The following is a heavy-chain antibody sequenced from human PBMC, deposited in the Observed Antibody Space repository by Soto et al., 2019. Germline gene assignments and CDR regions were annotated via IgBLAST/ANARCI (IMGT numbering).Heavy chain of an antibody. CDR3: ARRQISPPTRGVAAARGGMVV. CDR1: GFTFNNYG. V-gene: IGHV3-33*01. J-gene: IGHJ6*02. Sequence: QVQLVESGGGVVQPGGSLRLSCAASGFTFNNYGMHWVRQAPGKGLEWVAVIWNDGSGYYYAGSVKGRFTISIDNSKNTMYLQMSSLRAEDTAVYFCARRQISPPTRGVAAARGGMVVWGQGTTVTVS. D-gene: IGHD2-2*01. CDR2: IWNDGSGY.